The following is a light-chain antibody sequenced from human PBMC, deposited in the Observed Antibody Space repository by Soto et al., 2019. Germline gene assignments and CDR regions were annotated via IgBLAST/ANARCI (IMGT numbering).Light chain of an antibody. J-gene: IGKJ1*01. V-gene: IGKV1-9*01. CDR2: LAS. CDR3: QQLDSDPPWM. CDR1: QDIRTY. Sequence: IHLTQSPSSLSASVGDRVTITCRASQDIRTYLAWYQQSPGRAPKLLIYLASNLHTEVPSRFSGSGSGTEFTLTIIGLQPEDFATYYCQQLDSDPPWMFGQGTRVEIK.